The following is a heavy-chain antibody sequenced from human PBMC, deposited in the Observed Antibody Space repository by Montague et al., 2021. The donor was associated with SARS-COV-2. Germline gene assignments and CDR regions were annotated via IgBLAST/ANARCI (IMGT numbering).Heavy chain of an antibody. D-gene: IGHD3-10*01. J-gene: IGHJ4*02. CDR2: TIYTGSAWYN. V-gene: IGHV6-1*01. CDR1: GDSVSTYGVA. CDR3: ARHSYRTFDF. Sequence: SAISGDSVSTYGVAWDWIRQSPSRGLEWLGMTIYTGSAWYNEYAESVKGRITINPDTPKNQFSLHLTSMTPEDTAVYYCARHSYRTFDFWGQGTLVTVSS.